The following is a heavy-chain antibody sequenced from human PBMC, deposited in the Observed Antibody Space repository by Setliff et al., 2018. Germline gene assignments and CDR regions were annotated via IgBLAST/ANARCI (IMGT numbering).Heavy chain of an antibody. CDR3: ARGTYYYDSSGYNWFDP. J-gene: IGHJ5*02. D-gene: IGHD3-22*01. Sequence: ASVKVSCKASGYTFTSYGISWVRQAPGQGLEWMGWINTNTGNPTYAQGFTGRFVFSLDTSVSTAYLQISGLKAEDTAVYYCARGTYYYDSSGYNWFDPWGQGTLVTVSS. V-gene: IGHV7-4-1*02. CDR1: GYTFTSYG. CDR2: INTNTGNP.